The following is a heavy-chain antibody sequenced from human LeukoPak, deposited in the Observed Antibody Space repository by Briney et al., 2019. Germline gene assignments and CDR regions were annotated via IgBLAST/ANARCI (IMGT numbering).Heavy chain of an antibody. Sequence: GGSLRLSCAASGFIFSSYVMHWVRQAPGKGLEYVSAISGKGDTTYYADSVKGRFTISRDNSKNTLYLQMGSLRAEDMAVYYCARDFRRGYSYGHDAFDIWGQGTMVTVSS. D-gene: IGHD5-18*01. J-gene: IGHJ3*02. V-gene: IGHV3-64*02. CDR1: GFIFSSYV. CDR3: ARDFRRGYSYGHDAFDI. CDR2: ISGKGDTT.